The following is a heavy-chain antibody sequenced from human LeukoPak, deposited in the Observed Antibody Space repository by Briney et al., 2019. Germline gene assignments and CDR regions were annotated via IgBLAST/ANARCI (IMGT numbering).Heavy chain of an antibody. CDR3: ARLTTPYCGGDCYLPNYFDY. Sequence: PSETLSLTCTVSGGSISSYYWSWVRQPPGKGLEWIGYIYYSGSTNYNPSLKSRVTISVDTSKNQFSLKLSSVTAADTAVYYCARLTTPYCGGDCYLPNYFDYWGQGTLVTVSS. CDR1: GGSISSYY. CDR2: IYYSGST. J-gene: IGHJ4*02. V-gene: IGHV4-59*08. D-gene: IGHD2-21*02.